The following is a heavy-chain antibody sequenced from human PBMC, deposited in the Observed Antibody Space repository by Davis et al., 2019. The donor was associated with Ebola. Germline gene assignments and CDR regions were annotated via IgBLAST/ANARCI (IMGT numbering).Heavy chain of an antibody. D-gene: IGHD6-19*01. CDR3: TTQWLDWYFDL. V-gene: IGHV3-73*01. Sequence: GESLKISCAASGFTFSGSAMHWVRQASGKGLEWVGRIRSKANSYSTAYAASVKGRFVISRDDSKNTAYLQMSSLKTEDTAVYYCTTQWLDWYFDLWGRGTLVTVSS. CDR1: GFTFSGSA. J-gene: IGHJ2*01. CDR2: IRSKANSYST.